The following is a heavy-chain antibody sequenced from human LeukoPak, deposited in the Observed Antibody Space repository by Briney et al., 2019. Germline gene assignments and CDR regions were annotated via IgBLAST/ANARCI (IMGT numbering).Heavy chain of an antibody. CDR1: GFTFDNYA. D-gene: IGHD2-2*01. Sequence: PGGSLRLSWAASGFTFDNYAMHWVRQVPGKGLEWVSLISANGDNPYYADSVKGRFTISRDNSKNSLFLQLNSLRTDDTAVYYCAKDRSTWFYFDYWGQGTLVTVSS. CDR2: ISANGDNP. V-gene: IGHV3-43*02. J-gene: IGHJ4*02. CDR3: AKDRSTWFYFDY.